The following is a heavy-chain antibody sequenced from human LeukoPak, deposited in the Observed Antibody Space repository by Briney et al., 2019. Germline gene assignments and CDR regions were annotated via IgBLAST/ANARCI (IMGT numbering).Heavy chain of an antibody. CDR1: GYTFTSYG. CDR3: ARDTYYYDSSGLDY. CDR2: INPSGGST. J-gene: IGHJ4*02. V-gene: IGHV1-46*01. Sequence: ASVKVSCKASGYTFTSYGISWVRQAPGQGLEWIGIINPSGGSTSYAQKFQGRVTMTRDMSTSTVYMELSSLRSEDTAVYYCARDTYYYDSSGLDYWGQGTLVTVSS. D-gene: IGHD3-22*01.